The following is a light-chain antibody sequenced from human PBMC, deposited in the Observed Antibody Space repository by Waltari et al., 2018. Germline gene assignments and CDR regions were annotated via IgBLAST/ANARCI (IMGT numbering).Light chain of an antibody. V-gene: IGKV4-1*01. J-gene: IGKJ2*01. CDR3: QQYYDIPYT. Sequence: DIVMTQSPDSLAVSLGERATINCKSSQSVLYSSSKKNYLAWHQQKPGQSPKLLIYWASNRESGVPDRFSGSGSKTDFTLTISSLQAEDVAVYYCQQYYDIPYTFGQGTKLEIK. CDR1: QSVLYSSSKKNY. CDR2: WAS.